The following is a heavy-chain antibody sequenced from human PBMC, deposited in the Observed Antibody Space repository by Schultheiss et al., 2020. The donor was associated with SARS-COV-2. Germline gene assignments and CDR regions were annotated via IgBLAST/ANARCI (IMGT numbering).Heavy chain of an antibody. V-gene: IGHV4-34*01. CDR1: GGSFSGYY. Sequence: SETLSLTCAVYGGSFSGYYWSWIRQPPGKGLEWIGEINHSGSTNYNPSLKSRVTISVDTSKNQFSLKLSSVTAADTAVYYCAGRDGYNRAYDYWGQGTLVTVS. J-gene: IGHJ4*02. CDR3: AGRDGYNRAYDY. D-gene: IGHD5-24*01. CDR2: INHSGST.